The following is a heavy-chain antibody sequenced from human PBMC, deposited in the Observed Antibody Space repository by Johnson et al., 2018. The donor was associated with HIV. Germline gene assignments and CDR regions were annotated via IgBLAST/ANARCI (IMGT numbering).Heavy chain of an antibody. CDR1: GFTVRSNY. CDR2: IYSGGST. Sequence: VQLVESGGGLTQPGGSLRLSCAASGFTVRSNYMSWVRQAPGKGLEWVSVIYSGGSTYYADSVKGRFTISRDNSKNTLYLQMNSLRAEDTALYFCARVAVSTAAGGVPLDIWGPGTMVTVSA. J-gene: IGHJ3*02. D-gene: IGHD2-2*01. CDR3: ARVAVSTAAGGVPLDI. V-gene: IGHV3-53*01.